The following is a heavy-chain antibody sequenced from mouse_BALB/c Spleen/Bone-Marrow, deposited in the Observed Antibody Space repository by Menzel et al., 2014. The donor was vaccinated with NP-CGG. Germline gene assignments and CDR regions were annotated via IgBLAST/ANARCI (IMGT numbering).Heavy chain of an antibody. J-gene: IGHJ3*01. V-gene: IGHV4-1*02. CDR1: GLDFSRYW. CDR3: AKNYYYGYVAY. CDR2: INPASSTI. Sequence: GLDFSRYWMTWVRQAPGKGLEWIGEINPASSTINYTPSLKDKFIISRDNAKNTLYLQMSKVRSEDTALYYCAKNYYYGYVAYWGQGTLVTVSA. D-gene: IGHD1-2*01.